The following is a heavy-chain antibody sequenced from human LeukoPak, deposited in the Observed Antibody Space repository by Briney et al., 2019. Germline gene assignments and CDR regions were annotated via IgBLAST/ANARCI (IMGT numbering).Heavy chain of an antibody. J-gene: IGHJ6*03. D-gene: IGHD5-12*01. V-gene: IGHV3-21*04. CDR2: ISTSSIYI. CDR1: GFTFSRYS. Sequence: PGGSLRLSCVGSGFTFSRYSMNWVRQAPGKGLEWVSSISTSSIYIYYADSVKGRFTISRDNAKNSLYLQMSSLRAEDTAVYYCARGLGGYDFGYYYYYMDVWGKGTTVTVSS. CDR3: ARGLGGYDFGYYYYYMDV.